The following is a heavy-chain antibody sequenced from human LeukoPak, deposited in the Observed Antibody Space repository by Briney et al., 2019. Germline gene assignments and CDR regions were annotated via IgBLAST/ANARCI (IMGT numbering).Heavy chain of an antibody. V-gene: IGHV3-9*01. J-gene: IGHJ3*02. CDR2: ISWNSGSI. CDR3: AKDIGNGITIFGVVLHDAFDI. Sequence: PGGSLRLSCAASGFTFDDYAMHWVRQAPGKGLEWVSGISWNSGSIGYADSVKGRSTISRDNAKNSLYLQMNSLRAEDTALYYCAKDIGNGITIFGVVLHDAFDIWGQGTMVTVSS. CDR1: GFTFDDYA. D-gene: IGHD3-3*01.